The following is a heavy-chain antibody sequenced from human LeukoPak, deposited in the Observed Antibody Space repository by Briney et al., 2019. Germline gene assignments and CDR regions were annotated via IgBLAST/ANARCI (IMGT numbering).Heavy chain of an antibody. CDR3: ARHKFAAIFGVVTWFDP. CDR1: GYSISSDYY. V-gene: IGHV4-38-2*02. J-gene: IGHJ5*02. Sequence: SETLSLTCTVSGYSISSDYYWGWIRQPPGKGLEWIGSIYYSGSTYYNPSLNSRVTISVDTSKNQFSLKLSSVTAADTAVYYCARHKFAAIFGVVTWFDPWGQGTLVTVSS. CDR2: IYYSGST. D-gene: IGHD3-3*01.